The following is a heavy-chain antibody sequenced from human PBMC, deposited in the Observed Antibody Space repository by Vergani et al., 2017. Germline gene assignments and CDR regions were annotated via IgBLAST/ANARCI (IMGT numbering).Heavy chain of an antibody. CDR1: GFTFSSYS. CDR3: ARGGVFSSDGMDV. Sequence: EVQLVESGGGLVQPGGSLRLSCAASGFTFSSYSMNWVRQAPGKGLEWVSYISSSSSTIYYADSVKGRFTISRDNAKNSLYLQMNSLRAEDTAVYYCARGGVFSSDGMDVWGQWTTVTVSS. V-gene: IGHV3-48*04. CDR2: ISSSSSTI. J-gene: IGHJ6*02. D-gene: IGHD3-9*01.